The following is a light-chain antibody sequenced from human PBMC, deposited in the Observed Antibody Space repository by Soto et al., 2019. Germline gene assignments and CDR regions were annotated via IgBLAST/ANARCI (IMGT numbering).Light chain of an antibody. CDR3: SSYRSGSTLV. V-gene: IGLV2-14*01. CDR2: DVH. CDR1: SSDVGGSNY. Sequence: QSALTQPASVSGSPGQSITISCTGTSSDVGGSNYDSWYQQHPGKAPKLMIYDVHNRPSGISNRFSGSKSGNTASLTISGLQAEDEADYYCSSYRSGSTLVFGGGTKLTVL. J-gene: IGLJ2*01.